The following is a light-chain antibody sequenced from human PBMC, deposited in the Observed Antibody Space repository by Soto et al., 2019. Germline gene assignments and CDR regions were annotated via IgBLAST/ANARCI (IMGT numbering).Light chain of an antibody. J-gene: IGKJ1*01. CDR1: QSVSNSY. Sequence: EVVLPQSPATLSLSPGGRATLSCRASQSVSNSYLAWYQQRPGQAPRLLVYHASSRATGIPDRFSGSGSGTDFTLTISRLDPEDFAVYYCQQYGSSASFGQGTKVDIK. CDR3: QQYGSSAS. V-gene: IGKV3-20*01. CDR2: HAS.